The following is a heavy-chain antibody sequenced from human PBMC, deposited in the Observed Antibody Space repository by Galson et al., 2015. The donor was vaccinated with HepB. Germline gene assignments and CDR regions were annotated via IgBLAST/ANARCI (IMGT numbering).Heavy chain of an antibody. J-gene: IGHJ3*02. CDR1: GGTFSNYG. CDR2: ITPIFGSA. D-gene: IGHD5-18*01. CDR3: ARARGYSSDDAFDI. V-gene: IGHV1-69*06. Sequence: SVKVSCKASGGTFSNYGFTWVRQAPGQGLEWMGGITPIFGSANYAQKFQGRVTITADKSTSTAYMVLSSLRSEDTAVYYCARARGYSSDDAFDIWGQGTMVTVSS.